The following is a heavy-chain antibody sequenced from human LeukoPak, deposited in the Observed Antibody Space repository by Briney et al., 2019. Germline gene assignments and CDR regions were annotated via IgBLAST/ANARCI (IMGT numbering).Heavy chain of an antibody. CDR3: AMARGYSGYDYFDY. CDR2: ISFDGNEK. V-gene: IGHV3-30*03. J-gene: IGHJ4*02. D-gene: IGHD5-12*01. Sequence: PGGSLRLSCAASGFSFSSYAMHWVRQAPGKGLEWLTLISFDGNEKYYADSVKGRFTISRDNSKNTLNLQMNSLRAEDAAVYYCAMARGYSGYDYFDYWGQATLVTLRS. CDR1: GFSFSSYA.